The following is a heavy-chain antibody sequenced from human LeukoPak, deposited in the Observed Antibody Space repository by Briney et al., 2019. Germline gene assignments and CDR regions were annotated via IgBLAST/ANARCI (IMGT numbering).Heavy chain of an antibody. V-gene: IGHV5-51*01. Sequence: GESLKISCKGSGYTFTNYWIAWVRQMPGKGLEWMGIIFPGDSDTRYSPSFQGQVTISADKSISTAYLQWSSLKASDTAMYYCARLATGLGYYYYYMDVWGKGTTVTVSS. D-gene: IGHD1-1*01. CDR3: ARLATGLGYYYYYMDV. CDR2: IFPGDSDT. J-gene: IGHJ6*03. CDR1: GYTFTNYW.